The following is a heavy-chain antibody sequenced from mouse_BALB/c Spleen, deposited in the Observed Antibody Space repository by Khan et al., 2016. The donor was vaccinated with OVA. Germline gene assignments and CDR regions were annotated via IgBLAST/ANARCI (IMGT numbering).Heavy chain of an antibody. V-gene: IGHV5-9-3*01. CDR2: INSDGIYT. D-gene: IGHD1-1*01. CDR1: GFTFSSYA. J-gene: IGHJ3*01. Sequence: EVELVESGGGLVKPGGSLKLSCAASGFTFSSYAMYWVSQTPEKGLEWVATINSDGIYTYYPHSVKGRFTISRDNAKNTLYLQMSSLRSEDTAMYYCARHSYGPFAYWGQGTRVTVSA. CDR3: ARHSYGPFAY.